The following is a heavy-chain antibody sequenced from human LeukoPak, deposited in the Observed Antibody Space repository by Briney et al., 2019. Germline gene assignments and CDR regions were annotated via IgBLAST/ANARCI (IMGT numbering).Heavy chain of an antibody. D-gene: IGHD6-19*01. CDR1: GGSFSGYS. CDR3: ARVIAVAATSYYYYMDV. J-gene: IGHJ6*03. CDR2: INHSGST. Sequence: SETLSLTCAVYGGSFSGYSWSWIRQAPGKGLEWIGEINHSGSTNYNPSLKSRVTISVDTSKNQFSLKLNSVTAADTAVYYCARVIAVAATSYYYYMDVWGKGTTVTVSS. V-gene: IGHV4-34*01.